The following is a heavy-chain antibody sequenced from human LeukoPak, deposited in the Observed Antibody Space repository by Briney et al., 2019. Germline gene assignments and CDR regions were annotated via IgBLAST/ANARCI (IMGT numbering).Heavy chain of an antibody. CDR2: IYYSGST. J-gene: IGHJ4*02. CDR1: GGSISSYY. Sequence: SETLSLTCTVSGGSISSYYWSWIRQPPGKGLEWIGYIYYSGSTNYNPSLKSRVTISVDTSKNQFSLKLSSVTAADTAVYYCARVNGHIVVFWGQGTLVTVSS. CDR3: ARVNGHIVVF. D-gene: IGHD2-21*01. V-gene: IGHV4-59*01.